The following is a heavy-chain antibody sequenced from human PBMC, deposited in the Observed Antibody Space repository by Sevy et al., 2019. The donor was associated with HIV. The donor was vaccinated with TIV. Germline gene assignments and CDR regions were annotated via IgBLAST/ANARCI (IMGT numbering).Heavy chain of an antibody. D-gene: IGHD6-6*01. Sequence: GGSLRLSCAASGLSLSNYAMSWVRQAPGKGLEWISPKTGGAGVTYYADSVKGRFTISRDNSKNTLFLQMNSLRAEDTALYYCAKCRIPSIGTLGPFDSWGQGTLVTVSS. CDR2: KTGGAGVT. V-gene: IGHV3-23*01. CDR1: GLSLSNYA. CDR3: AKCRIPSIGTLGPFDS. J-gene: IGHJ4*02.